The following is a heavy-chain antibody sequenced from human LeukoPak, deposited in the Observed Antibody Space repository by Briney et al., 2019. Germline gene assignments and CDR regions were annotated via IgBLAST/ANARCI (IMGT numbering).Heavy chain of an antibody. D-gene: IGHD6-19*01. Sequence: GGSLRLSCAASGFIFSSYGMHWVRQAPGKGLEWVAVIWYDGSNKYYADSVKGRFTISRDNSKNTLYLQMNSLRAEDTAVYYCARDHSSGWYSDYFDYWGQGTLVTVSS. CDR1: GFIFSSYG. CDR2: IWYDGSNK. CDR3: ARDHSSGWYSDYFDY. V-gene: IGHV3-33*01. J-gene: IGHJ4*02.